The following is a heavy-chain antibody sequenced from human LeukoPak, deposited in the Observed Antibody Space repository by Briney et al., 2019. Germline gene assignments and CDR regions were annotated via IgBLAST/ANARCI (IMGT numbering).Heavy chain of an antibody. CDR1: GDSVTSYY. Sequence: PSETLSLTCSVSGDSVTSYYWSWIRQPAGKGLEWIGRMYTSGSTNYNPSLKSRVTMSIDTPKNQFSLKLSSVTAADTAVYYCARVRGYGGNSGGYYYYMDVWGKGTTVTVSS. V-gene: IGHV4-4*07. D-gene: IGHD4-23*01. J-gene: IGHJ6*03. CDR2: MYTSGST. CDR3: ARVRGYGGNSGGYYYYMDV.